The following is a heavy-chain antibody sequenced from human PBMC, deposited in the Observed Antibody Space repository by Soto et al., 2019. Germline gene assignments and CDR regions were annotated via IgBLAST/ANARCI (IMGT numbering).Heavy chain of an antibody. V-gene: IGHV1-69*06. CDR3: AREQAADYYYYYGMDV. CDR2: IIPIFGTA. Sequence: SVKVSCKASGGTFSSYAISWVRQAPGQGLEWMGGIIPIFGTANYAQKFQGRVTITADKSTSTAYMELSSLRSEDTAVYYCAREQAADYYYYYGMDVWGQGTTVTVSS. D-gene: IGHD6-13*01. J-gene: IGHJ6*02. CDR1: GGTFSSYA.